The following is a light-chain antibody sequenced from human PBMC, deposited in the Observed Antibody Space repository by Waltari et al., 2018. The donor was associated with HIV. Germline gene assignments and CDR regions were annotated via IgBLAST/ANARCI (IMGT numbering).Light chain of an antibody. Sequence: EIVLTQSPVTLSLSPGDRATLSCRASQSVSDYLAWYHQKPGQAPRLLIYDASHRATGIPARFSGGGSGTDFTLTISNVEPEDFAVYYCQQRGNWPPITFGQGTRLEIK. CDR1: QSVSDY. CDR3: QQRGNWPPIT. J-gene: IGKJ5*01. CDR2: DAS. V-gene: IGKV3-11*01.